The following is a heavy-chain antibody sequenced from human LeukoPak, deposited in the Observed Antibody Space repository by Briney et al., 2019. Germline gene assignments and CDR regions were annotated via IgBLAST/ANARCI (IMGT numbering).Heavy chain of an antibody. Sequence: ASVKVSCKASGYPFTSYDINWVRQATGQGLEWMGWMNRNSGNTGYAQKLQGRVTMTRNTSISTAYMELSSLRSEDTAVYYCARSGYCTNCVCYTGLGQLSYWGQGTLVTVSS. D-gene: IGHD2-8*01. V-gene: IGHV1-8*01. CDR3: ARSGYCTNCVCYTGLGQLSY. CDR1: GYPFTSYD. CDR2: MNRNSGNT. J-gene: IGHJ4*02.